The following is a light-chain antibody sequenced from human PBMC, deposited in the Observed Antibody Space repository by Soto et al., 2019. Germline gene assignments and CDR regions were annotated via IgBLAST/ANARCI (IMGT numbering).Light chain of an antibody. J-gene: IGLJ1*01. CDR1: SSDVGGYKF. V-gene: IGLV2-14*01. CDR2: EVS. Sequence: QSALTQPASVSGSPGQSITISCTGTSSDVGGYKFVSWYQQHPGTAPKLMIYEVSNRPSGVSSRFSGSKSGNTASLTISGLQAEDKADYFCGSYTGSIYVFGNGTKLTV. CDR3: GSYTGSIYV.